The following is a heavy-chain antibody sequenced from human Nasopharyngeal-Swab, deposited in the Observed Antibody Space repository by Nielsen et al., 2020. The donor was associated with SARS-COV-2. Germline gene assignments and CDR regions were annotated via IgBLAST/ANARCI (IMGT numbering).Heavy chain of an antibody. CDR3: ARDGSPADILLGESQ. Sequence: GGTLRLSCAASGFTFSDYYMSWIRQAPGKGLEWISYISGSGTYTNFADSVKSRFRLSRDNTKNSVHLQMNSLTAEDTAVYYCARDGSPADILLGESQWGQGAQVTVST. CDR1: GFTFSDYY. J-gene: IGHJ4*02. V-gene: IGHV3-11*06. CDR2: ISGSGTYT. D-gene: IGHD3-9*01.